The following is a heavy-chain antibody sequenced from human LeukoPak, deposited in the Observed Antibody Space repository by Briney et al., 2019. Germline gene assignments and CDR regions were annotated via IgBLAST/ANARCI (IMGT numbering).Heavy chain of an antibody. CDR1: GYTFTNYA. V-gene: IGHV1-3*01. Sequence: GASVKVSCKASGYTFTNYAMHWVRQAPGQRLEWMGWINAGNGNTKYSQKFQGRVTITRDTSASTAYMELSSLRSEDTAVYYCARGDIVVVPAAISSYYYGMDVWGKGTTVTVSS. CDR3: ARGDIVVVPAAISSYYYGMDV. D-gene: IGHD2-2*02. CDR2: INAGNGNT. J-gene: IGHJ6*04.